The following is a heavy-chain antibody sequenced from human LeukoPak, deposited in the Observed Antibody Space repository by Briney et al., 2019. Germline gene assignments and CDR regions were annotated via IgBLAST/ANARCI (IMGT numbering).Heavy chain of an antibody. Sequence: PGGSVRLFCTVSVFTYSSYAMRWVREARGKGVEGLSAISGSGGSTYYADSVKGRFTISRDNSKNTLYLQMNSLRAEDTAVYYCAKDPPYYYDSSGWNWGQGTLVTVSS. V-gene: IGHV3-23*01. CDR1: VFTYSSYA. J-gene: IGHJ4*02. D-gene: IGHD3-22*01. CDR2: ISGSGGST. CDR3: AKDPPYYYDSSGWN.